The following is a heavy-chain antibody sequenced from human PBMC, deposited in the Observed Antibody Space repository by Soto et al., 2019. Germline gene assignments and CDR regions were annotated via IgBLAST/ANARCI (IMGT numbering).Heavy chain of an antibody. CDR2: ISYDGSDK. CDR3: AKGATRRWLNDYPFNI. D-gene: IGHD4-17*01. Sequence: QVQLVESGGGVVQPGRYLRPSCAASGFPFSSYSMHWVRQAPGKGLKWVAFISYDGSDKYYADSVTGRFSISRDNSKNTLSLQILSLRVEDTAIFYCAKGATRRWLNDYPFNIWGKGTMVTVRS. J-gene: IGHJ3*02. CDR1: GFPFSSYS. V-gene: IGHV3-30*18.